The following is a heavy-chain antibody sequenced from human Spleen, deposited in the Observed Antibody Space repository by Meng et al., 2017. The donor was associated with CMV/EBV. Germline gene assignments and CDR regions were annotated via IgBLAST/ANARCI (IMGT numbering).Heavy chain of an antibody. D-gene: IGHD4-11*01. CDR1: GYTFTNYY. V-gene: IGHV1-46*01. Sequence: ASGYTFTNYYIHWVRQAPGQGLEWMGKINPGTGSTNYAQKFQGRLIITRDTSTSTVYMELNSLRSEDTAVYYCARGYDYTNYNGFDPWGQGTLVTVSS. CDR3: ARGYDYTNYNGFDP. CDR2: INPGTGST. J-gene: IGHJ5*02.